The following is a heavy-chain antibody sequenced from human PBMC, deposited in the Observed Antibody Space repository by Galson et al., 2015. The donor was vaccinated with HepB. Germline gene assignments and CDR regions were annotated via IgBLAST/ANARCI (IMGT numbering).Heavy chain of an antibody. V-gene: IGHV1-69*13. CDR1: GGTFSSYA. Sequence: SVTVSCKASGGTFSSYAISWVRQAPGQGLEWMGGIIPIFGTTNYAQKFQGRVTITADESTSTAYMELSSLRSEDTAVYYCAAMVRPAAIPDYWGQGTLVTVSS. D-gene: IGHD2-2*01. CDR2: IIPIFGTT. J-gene: IGHJ4*02. CDR3: AAMVRPAAIPDY.